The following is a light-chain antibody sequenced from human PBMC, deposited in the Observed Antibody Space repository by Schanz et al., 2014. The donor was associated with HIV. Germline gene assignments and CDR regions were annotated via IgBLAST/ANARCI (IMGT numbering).Light chain of an antibody. CDR3: CSYAGSSTLYV. Sequence: QSALTQPASVSGSPGQSITISCTGDRSDVGGYDYAPWYQQHPGKAPKLIIYDVTDRPSGVSFRFSGSKSGNTASLTISGLQAEDEADYYCCSYAGSSTLYVFGTGTKLTVL. V-gene: IGLV2-14*03. CDR1: RSDVGGYDY. J-gene: IGLJ1*01. CDR2: DVT.